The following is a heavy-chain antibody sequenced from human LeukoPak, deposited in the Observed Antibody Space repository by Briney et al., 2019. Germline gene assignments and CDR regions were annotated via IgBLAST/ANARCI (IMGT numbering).Heavy chain of an antibody. Sequence: PSETLSLTCTVSGGSISSYYWSWIRQPPGKGLEWIGYIYYSGSTNYNPSLKSRVTISVDTSKNQFSLKLSSVTAADTAVYYCAREKNYGGLSFFDYWGQGTLATVSS. J-gene: IGHJ4*02. CDR3: AREKNYGGLSFFDY. CDR1: GGSISSYY. CDR2: IYYSGST. D-gene: IGHD4-23*01. V-gene: IGHV4-59*01.